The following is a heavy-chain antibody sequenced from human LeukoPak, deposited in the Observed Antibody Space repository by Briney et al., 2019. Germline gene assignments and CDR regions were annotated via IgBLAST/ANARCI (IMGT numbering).Heavy chain of an antibody. J-gene: IGHJ3*02. CDR3: ARDFYDSSGDYHDGFDI. Sequence: ASVKVSCKSSGYTFSGYHVHWVRQAPGQGLEWVGRINTNSGNTKYAQNFQGRVTMTRDTAINTAYMELSRLRSDDTSIYYCARDFYDSSGDYHDGFDIWGPGTLVTVSS. D-gene: IGHD3-22*01. CDR2: INTNSGNT. CDR1: GYTFSGYH. V-gene: IGHV1-2*06.